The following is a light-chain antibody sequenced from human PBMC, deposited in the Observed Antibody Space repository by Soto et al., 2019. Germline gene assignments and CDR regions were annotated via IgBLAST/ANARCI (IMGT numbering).Light chain of an antibody. V-gene: IGLV2-8*01. CDR3: SSYAGSNNFVV. CDR1: SSDVGGYNY. Sequence: QSALTQPPSASGSPGQSVTISCTGTSSDVGGYNYVSWYQQHPGKAPKLMIYEVIKRPSGVPDRFSGSKSGNTASLTVSGLQAEDEADYYCSSYAGSNNFVVFGGGTQLTVL. CDR2: EVI. J-gene: IGLJ2*01.